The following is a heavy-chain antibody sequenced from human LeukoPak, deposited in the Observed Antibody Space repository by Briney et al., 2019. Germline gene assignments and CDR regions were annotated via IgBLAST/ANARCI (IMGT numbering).Heavy chain of an antibody. CDR2: INHSGST. Sequence: SETLSLTCAVYGGSFSGYYWSRIRQPPGKGLEWIGEINHSGSTNYNSSLKSRVTISVDTSKNQFSLKVSSVTAADTAVYYCAREKMRRYSYGYAHWGQGTLVTVSS. J-gene: IGHJ4*02. CDR3: AREKMRRYSYGYAH. CDR1: GGSFSGYY. V-gene: IGHV4-34*01. D-gene: IGHD5-18*01.